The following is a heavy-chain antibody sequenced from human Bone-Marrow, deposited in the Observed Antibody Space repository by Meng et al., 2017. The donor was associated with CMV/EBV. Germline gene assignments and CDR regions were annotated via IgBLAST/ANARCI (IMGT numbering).Heavy chain of an antibody. CDR1: GYTFTGYY. CDR2: INPNSGGT. D-gene: IGHD6-19*01. V-gene: IGHV1-2*02. Sequence: ASVKVSCKASGYTFTGYYMHWVRQAPGQGLEWMGWINPNSGGTNYAQKFQGRVTMTRDTSISTAYMELSRLRSDDTAVYYCARGRRYSSGWFSLDFWGQGTLVTVSS. CDR3: ARGRRYSSGWFSLDF. J-gene: IGHJ4*02.